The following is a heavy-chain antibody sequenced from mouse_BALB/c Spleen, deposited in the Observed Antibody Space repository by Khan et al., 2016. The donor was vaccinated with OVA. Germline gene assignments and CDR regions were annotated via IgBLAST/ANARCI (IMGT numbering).Heavy chain of an antibody. CDR1: GYSFTSYW. CDR2: IYPGTSDA. D-gene: IGHD2-2*01. Sequence: EVQLQESGTVLARPGASVKMSCKTSGYSFTSYWMHWIKQRPGQGLEWIGAIYPGTSDANYNQKFKDKAKLTAVTSASTANMELSSLTEEDSAVYYCTRWGYWFAYWGQGTLVTVSA. CDR3: TRWGYWFAY. V-gene: IGHV1-5*01. J-gene: IGHJ3*01.